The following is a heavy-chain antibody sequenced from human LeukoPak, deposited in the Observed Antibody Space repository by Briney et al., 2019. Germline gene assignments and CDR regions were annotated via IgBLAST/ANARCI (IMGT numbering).Heavy chain of an antibody. CDR2: IYYSGGT. CDR1: RGSLSSYY. Sequence: SETLSLTCTISRGSLSSYYWSWLRQSPGKGPEWIGYIYYSGGTNYNPSLESRVTISVDRSTNQFSLKVRSVTAADTALYYSARRQFSYGDNDAFDIWGQGTMVTVSS. CDR3: ARRQFSYGDNDAFDI. D-gene: IGHD5-18*01. J-gene: IGHJ3*02. V-gene: IGHV4-59*08.